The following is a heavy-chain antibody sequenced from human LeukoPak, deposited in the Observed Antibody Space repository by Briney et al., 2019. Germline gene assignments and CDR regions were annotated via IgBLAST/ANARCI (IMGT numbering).Heavy chain of an antibody. CDR1: GYTFTGYY. CDR3: ARDRERDGTAMGPYYYYYYYMDV. V-gene: IGHV1-2*06. Sequence: ASVKVSCKASGYTFTGYYMHWARQAPGQGLEWMGRINPNSGGTNYAQKFQGRFTMTRDTSISTAYMELSGLRSDDTAVYYCARDRERDGTAMGPYYYYYYYMDVWGKGTTVTVTS. D-gene: IGHD5-18*01. CDR2: INPNSGGT. J-gene: IGHJ6*03.